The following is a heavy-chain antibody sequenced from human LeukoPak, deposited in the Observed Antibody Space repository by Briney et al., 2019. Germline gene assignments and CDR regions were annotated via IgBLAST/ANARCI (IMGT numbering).Heavy chain of an antibody. J-gene: IGHJ3*02. V-gene: IGHV1-69*01. Sequence: SVKVSCKASGGTFSSYAISWVRQAPGQGLEWMGGIIPIFGTANYAQKFQGRVTITADESTSTAYMELSSLRSEDTAVYYCARLYSSVDAFDIWGLGTMVTVSS. D-gene: IGHD6-25*01. CDR2: IIPIFGTA. CDR3: ARLYSSVDAFDI. CDR1: GGTFSSYA.